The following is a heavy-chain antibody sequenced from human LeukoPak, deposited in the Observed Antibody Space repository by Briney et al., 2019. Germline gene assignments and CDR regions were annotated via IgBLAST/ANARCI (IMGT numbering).Heavy chain of an antibody. J-gene: IGHJ6*02. CDR2: IYYSGST. V-gene: IGHV4-59*02. Sequence: SETLSLTCTVFGGSASGSYWSWIRQPPGKGLEWIGYIYYSGSTYYNPSLTSRVTMSVDTSKNQFSLKLSSVTAADTAIYYCARDHTETSSLNFRNYYYYGMDIWGQGTTVIVSS. CDR1: GGSASGSY. CDR3: ARDHTETSSLNFRNYYYYGMDI. D-gene: IGHD4-11*01.